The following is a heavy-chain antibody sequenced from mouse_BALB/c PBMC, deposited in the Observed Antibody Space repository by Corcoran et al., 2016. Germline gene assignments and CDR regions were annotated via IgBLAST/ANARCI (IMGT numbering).Heavy chain of an antibody. Sequence: EVQLQQSGPELVKPGASVKMSCKASGYTFTSYVMHWVKQKPGQGLEWIGYINPYNDGTKYNEKFKGMATLTSDKSSSTAYMELSSLTSEDSAVYYCAREGRRGYFDVWGAGTTVTVSS. CDR3: AREGRRGYFDV. CDR2: INPYNDGT. CDR1: GYTFTSYV. V-gene: IGHV1S136*01. J-gene: IGHJ1*01.